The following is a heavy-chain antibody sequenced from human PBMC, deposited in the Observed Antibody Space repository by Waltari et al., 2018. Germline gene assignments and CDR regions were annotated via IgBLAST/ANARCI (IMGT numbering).Heavy chain of an antibody. J-gene: IGHJ4*02. CDR3: ATFKGDY. V-gene: IGHV3-23*01. CDR2: ISGSVTGT. Sequence: EVQLLESGGGLVQPGGSLRLSCAASGFTFSTCRLTWVRQVPGKGLEWVSSISGSVTGTYYADSVKGRFTISRDNSKNTLSLQMNSLRAEDTALYYCATFKGDYWGQGTLVTVSS. CDR1: GFTFSTCR. D-gene: IGHD3-16*01.